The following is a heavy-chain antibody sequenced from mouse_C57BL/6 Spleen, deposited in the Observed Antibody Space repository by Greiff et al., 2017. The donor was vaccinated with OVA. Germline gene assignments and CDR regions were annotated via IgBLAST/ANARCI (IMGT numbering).Heavy chain of an antibody. V-gene: IGHV3-6*01. CDR3: ASLFDY. CDR1: GYSITSGYY. J-gene: IGHJ2*01. CDR2: ISYDGSN. Sequence: EVHLVESGPGLVKPSQSLSLTCSVTGYSITSGYYWNWIRQFPGNKLEWMGYISYDGSNNYNPSLKNRISITRDTSKNQFFLKLNSVTTEDTATYYCASLFDYWGQGTTLTVSS.